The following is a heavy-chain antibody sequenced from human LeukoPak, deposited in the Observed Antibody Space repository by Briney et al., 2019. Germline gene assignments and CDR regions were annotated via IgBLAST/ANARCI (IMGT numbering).Heavy chain of an antibody. J-gene: IGHJ3*02. Sequence: GASVKVSCKASGYTFIGYYIHWVRQAPGQGLEWVGWINPNSGGTNYAQKFQGRVTMTRDTSISTAYMELSRLRSDDTAVYYCATVGYCSSTSCYTAGAFDIWGQGTMVTVSS. CDR3: ATVGYCSSTSCYTAGAFDI. V-gene: IGHV1-2*02. D-gene: IGHD2-2*02. CDR2: INPNSGGT. CDR1: GYTFIGYY.